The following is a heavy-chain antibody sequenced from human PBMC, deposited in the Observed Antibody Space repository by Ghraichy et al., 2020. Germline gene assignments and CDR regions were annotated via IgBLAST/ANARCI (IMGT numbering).Heavy chain of an antibody. CDR2: IIPIFGTA. CDR3: AREYEALGYFDY. Sequence: SVKVSCKASGGTFSSYAISWVRQAPGQGLEWMGGIIPIFGTANYAQKFQGRVTITADESTSTAYMELSSLRSEDTAVYYCAREYEALGYFDYRGQGTLVTVSS. J-gene: IGHJ4*02. CDR1: GGTFSSYA. D-gene: IGHD1-26*01. V-gene: IGHV1-69*13.